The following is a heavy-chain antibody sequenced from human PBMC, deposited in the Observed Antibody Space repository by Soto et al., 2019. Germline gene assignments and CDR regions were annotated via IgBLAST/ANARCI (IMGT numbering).Heavy chain of an antibody. Sequence: ASVKVSCKASGYTFTSYAVHWVRQAPGQRLEWMGWINAGNGNTKYSQKFQGRVTITRDTSASTAYMELSSLRSEDTAVYYCARGPSTNGVSYYMDVWGKGTTVTVSS. CDR1: GYTFTSYA. CDR3: ARGPSTNGVSYYMDV. CDR2: INAGNGNT. J-gene: IGHJ6*03. D-gene: IGHD2-8*01. V-gene: IGHV1-3*01.